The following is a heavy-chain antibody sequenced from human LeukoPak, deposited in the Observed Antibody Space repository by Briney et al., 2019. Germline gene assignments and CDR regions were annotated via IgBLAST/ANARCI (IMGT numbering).Heavy chain of an antibody. CDR1: GFTFSSYG. V-gene: IGHV3-30*03. J-gene: IGHJ4*02. Sequence: GGSLRLSCAASGFTFSSYGMHWVRQAPGKGLEWVAVISYDGSNKYYADSVKGRFTISRDNSKNTLYLQMNSLRAEDTAVYYCARATNVLRFLEWSYDYWGQGTLVTVSS. D-gene: IGHD3-3*01. CDR2: ISYDGSNK. CDR3: ARATNVLRFLEWSYDY.